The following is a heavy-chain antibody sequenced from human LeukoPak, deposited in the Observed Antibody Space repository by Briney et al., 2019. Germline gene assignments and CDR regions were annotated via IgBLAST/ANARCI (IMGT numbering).Heavy chain of an antibody. Sequence: SETLSLTCTDSGGSISSYYWSWIRQPAGKGLEWIGRIYTSGSTNYNPSLKSRLTISVDTSKNQFSLKLSSVTAADTAVYYCARGHSGRGGIDPWGQGTLVTVSS. CDR1: GGSISSYY. CDR2: IYTSGST. J-gene: IGHJ5*02. D-gene: IGHD3-10*02. CDR3: ARGHSGRGGIDP. V-gene: IGHV4-4*07.